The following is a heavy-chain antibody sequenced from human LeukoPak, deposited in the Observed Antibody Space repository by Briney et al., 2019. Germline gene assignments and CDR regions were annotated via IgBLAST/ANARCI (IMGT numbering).Heavy chain of an antibody. CDR3: ARDGDSISSFYYYYYMDV. D-gene: IGHD6-6*01. J-gene: IGHJ6*03. CDR2: INGAGSET. V-gene: IGHV3-74*01. CDR1: RFSISGYW. Sequence: GGSLRLSCAAARFSISGYWMHWVRQAPGRGRIWVAGINGAGSETTYADSVEGRFTVSRDNAKNTLYLQMNSLRAEDTGAYFCARDGDSISSFYYYYYMDVWGKGTTVTVSS.